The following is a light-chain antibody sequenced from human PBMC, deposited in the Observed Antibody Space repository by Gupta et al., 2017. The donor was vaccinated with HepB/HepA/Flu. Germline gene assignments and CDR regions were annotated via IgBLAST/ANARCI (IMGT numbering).Light chain of an antibody. Sequence: DIVMTQSPLSLPVTPGEPASLSCRSCQGLLHSNGYNYLDWYLQKPGQSPQLLIYLGSNRASGVPDRFSGSGSGADFTLKISRVEAEDVGVYYCMQALQTPPWTFGQGTKVEIK. CDR1: QGLLHSNGYNY. V-gene: IGKV2-28*01. CDR2: LGS. CDR3: MQALQTPPWT. J-gene: IGKJ1*01.